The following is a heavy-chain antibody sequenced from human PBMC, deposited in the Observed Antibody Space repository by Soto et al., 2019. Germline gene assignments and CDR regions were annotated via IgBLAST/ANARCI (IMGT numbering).Heavy chain of an antibody. CDR2: ITADGGGS. J-gene: IGHJ4*02. CDR3: AKDRGGSGWPEFDW. Sequence: EVQLLESGGGLGQPGGSLRLSCTASGFTFRNYIMNWVRQAPGKGLEWISTITADGGGSFYADSVKGRFTISRDNSKSTLDPQIHNLRAEDTARYYCAKDRGGSGWPEFDWWGQGTQVTVSS. CDR1: GFTFRNYI. D-gene: IGHD6-19*01. V-gene: IGHV3-23*01.